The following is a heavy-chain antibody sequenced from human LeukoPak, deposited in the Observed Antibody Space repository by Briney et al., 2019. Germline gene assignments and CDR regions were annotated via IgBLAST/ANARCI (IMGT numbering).Heavy chain of an antibody. CDR1: GGSISSGDYY. Sequence: SETLSLTCTVSGGSISSGDYYWSWIRQPPGKGLEWIGYIYYSGSTYYNPSLESRVTISVDTSKNQFSLKLSSVTAADTAVYYCARVESIAAAGTGWFDPWGQGTLVTVSS. V-gene: IGHV4-30-4*01. D-gene: IGHD6-13*01. J-gene: IGHJ5*02. CDR2: IYYSGST. CDR3: ARVESIAAAGTGWFDP.